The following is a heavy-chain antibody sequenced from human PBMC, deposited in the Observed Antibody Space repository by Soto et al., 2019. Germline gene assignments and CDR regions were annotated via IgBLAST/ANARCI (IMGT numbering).Heavy chain of an antibody. CDR1: EFTFSTYA. V-gene: IGHV3-21*01. CDR2: IIDSGDLT. CDR3: ARGQQLWPPPYYYYYGMDV. J-gene: IGHJ6*02. D-gene: IGHD5-18*01. Sequence: SLRLSCAASEFTFSTYAMTWIRHAPGRGLQWVATIIDSGDLTYYADSVKGRFTISRDNAKNSLYLQMNSLRAEDTAVYYCARGQQLWPPPYYYYYGMDVWGQGTTVTVSS.